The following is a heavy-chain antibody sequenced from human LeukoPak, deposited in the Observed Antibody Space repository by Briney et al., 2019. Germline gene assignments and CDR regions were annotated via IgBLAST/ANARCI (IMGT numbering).Heavy chain of an antibody. Sequence: GGSLRLSCAASGFTFSNYWLTWVRQAPGQGLEWVANIKQDGSEKHYVDSVKGRFTISRDNAKNSLYPQMNSLRAEDTAVYYCVRDRQIAYWGQGTLVTVSS. CDR3: VRDRQIAY. CDR1: GFTFSNYW. CDR2: IKQDGSEK. V-gene: IGHV3-7*01. J-gene: IGHJ4*02.